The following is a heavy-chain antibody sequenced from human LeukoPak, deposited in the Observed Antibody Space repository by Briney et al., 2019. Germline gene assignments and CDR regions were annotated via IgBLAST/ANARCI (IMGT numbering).Heavy chain of an antibody. Sequence: GASVKVSCKASGYTFTSYGISWVRQAPGQGLEWMGWISAYNGNTNYAQKLQGRVTMTTDTSTSTAYMELRSLRSDDTAVYYCARVAPGYDFWGGYYIGTHYYNGMDVWGQGTTVTVSS. CDR1: GYTFTSYG. CDR3: ARVAPGYDFWGGYYIGTHYYNGMDV. CDR2: ISAYNGNT. V-gene: IGHV1-18*01. J-gene: IGHJ6*02. D-gene: IGHD3-3*01.